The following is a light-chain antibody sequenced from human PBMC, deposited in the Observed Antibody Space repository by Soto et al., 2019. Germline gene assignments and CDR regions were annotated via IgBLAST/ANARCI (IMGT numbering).Light chain of an antibody. J-gene: IGLJ1*01. V-gene: IGLV2-11*01. CDR2: DVN. Sequence: QSALTQPRSVSGSPGQSVTISCTRTSSDVDNYNNVSWYQQHPGKAPKLLIYDVNKRPSGVPYRFSGSKSGNTASLTISGLRAGDEADYFCCSYAGTYTRVFGTGTKLTVL. CDR3: CSYAGTYTRV. CDR1: SSDVDNYNN.